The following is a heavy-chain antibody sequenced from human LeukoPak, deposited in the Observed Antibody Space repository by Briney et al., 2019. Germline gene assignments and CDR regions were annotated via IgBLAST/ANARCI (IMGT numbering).Heavy chain of an antibody. CDR2: IYTGGGT. J-gene: IGHJ4*02. Sequence: PGGSLRLSCAASGFTVSSYYMSWVRQAPGKGLAWVSVIYTGGGTDYADSVKGRFTISRDNSKNTLYLQMNSLRAEDTAGYYCAREGYCSGGSCYSDYWGQGTLLTVSS. CDR1: GFTVSSYY. V-gene: IGHV3-53*01. D-gene: IGHD2-15*01. CDR3: AREGYCSGGSCYSDY.